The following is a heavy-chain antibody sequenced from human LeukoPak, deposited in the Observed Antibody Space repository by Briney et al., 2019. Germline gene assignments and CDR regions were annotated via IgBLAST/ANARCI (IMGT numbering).Heavy chain of an antibody. V-gene: IGHV1-46*01. Sequence: GASVKGSCKASGYTFTSYYMHWVRQAPGQGLEWVGRINPYGGNTSYAQKFQGRVTMTRDTSTKTLYMELSSLTSEDMAVYYCARGDGSSWAKEFDFWGQGTLVTVSS. J-gene: IGHJ4*02. D-gene: IGHD6-13*01. CDR3: ARGDGSSWAKEFDF. CDR1: GYTFTSYY. CDR2: INPYGGNT.